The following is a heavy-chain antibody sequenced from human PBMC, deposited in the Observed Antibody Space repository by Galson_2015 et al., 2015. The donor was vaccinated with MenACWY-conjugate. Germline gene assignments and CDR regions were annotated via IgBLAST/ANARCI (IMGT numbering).Heavy chain of an antibody. V-gene: IGHV3-7*03. CDR3: ARGISRYYFDY. CDR1: GFVFSSYW. J-gene: IGHJ4*02. Sequence: SLRLSCAASGFVFSSYWMSWVRQAPGKGLEWVANIKPDGSDRFSVDSVKGRFTISRDDGKNSVYLQMNNLRAEDSAVYYCARGISRYYFDYWGQGILVTVSS. CDR2: IKPDGSDR.